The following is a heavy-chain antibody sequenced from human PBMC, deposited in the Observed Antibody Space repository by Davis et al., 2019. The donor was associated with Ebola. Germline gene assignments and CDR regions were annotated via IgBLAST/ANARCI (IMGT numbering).Heavy chain of an antibody. Sequence: ASVKVSCKASGYTFTSYGISWVRQAPGQGLEWMGWISAYNGNTNYAQKLQGRVTMTEDTSTDTAYMELSSLRSEDTAVYYCATGVKSDGAFDYWGQGTLVTVSS. J-gene: IGHJ4*02. CDR1: GYTFTSYG. CDR2: ISAYNGNT. CDR3: ATGVKSDGAFDY. D-gene: IGHD4-17*01. V-gene: IGHV1-18*01.